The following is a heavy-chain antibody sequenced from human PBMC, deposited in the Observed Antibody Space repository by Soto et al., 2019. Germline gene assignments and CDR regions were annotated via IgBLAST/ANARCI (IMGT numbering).Heavy chain of an antibody. D-gene: IGHD3-22*01. CDR2: IYPGDSDT. Sequence: GESLKISCKGSGYSFTSYWIGWVRQMPGKGLEWMGIIYPGDSDTRYSPSFQGQVTISADKSISTAYLQWSSLKASDTTMYYCARPYYYDSSGYYYFDYWGQGTLVTVSS. CDR3: ARPYYYDSSGYYYFDY. CDR1: GYSFTSYW. V-gene: IGHV5-51*01. J-gene: IGHJ4*02.